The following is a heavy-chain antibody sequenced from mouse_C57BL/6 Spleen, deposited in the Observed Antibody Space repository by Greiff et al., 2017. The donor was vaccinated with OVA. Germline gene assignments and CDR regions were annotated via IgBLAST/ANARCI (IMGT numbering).Heavy chain of an antibody. CDR1: GYAFTNYL. V-gene: IGHV1-54*01. D-gene: IGHD2-4*01. Sequence: VQLQQSGAELVRPGTSVKVSCKASGYAFTNYLIEWVKQRPGQGLEWIGVINPGSGGTNYNEKFKGKATLTADKSSSTAYMQLSSLTSEDSAVYFCARRDYDYDGAWFAYWGQGTLVTVSA. CDR3: ARRDYDYDGAWFAY. CDR2: INPGSGGT. J-gene: IGHJ3*01.